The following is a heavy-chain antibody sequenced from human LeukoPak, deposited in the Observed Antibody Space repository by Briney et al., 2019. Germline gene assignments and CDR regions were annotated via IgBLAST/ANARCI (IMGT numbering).Heavy chain of an antibody. CDR3: ARESSSYLQPTYYFDY. CDR2: IYYSGST. D-gene: IGHD3-22*01. J-gene: IGHJ4*02. CDR1: GGSISSYY. V-gene: IGHV4-59*12. Sequence: SETLSLTCTVSGGSISSYYWSWIRQPPGKGLEWIGYIYYSGSTNYNPSLKSRVTISVDTSKNQFSLKLSSVTAADTAVYYCARESSSYLQPTYYFDYWGQGTLVTVSS.